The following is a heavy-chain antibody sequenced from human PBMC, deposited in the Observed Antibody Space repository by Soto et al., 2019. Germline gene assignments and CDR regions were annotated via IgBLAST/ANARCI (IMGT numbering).Heavy chain of an antibody. J-gene: IGHJ4*02. Sequence: GGSLRLSCAASGFTFSSYVMNWVRQAPGKGLEWVSGIRGSGGDTFYADSVKGRFTISRDNSKNTLYLQMNSLRAEDTAVYYCAKNPGYYYDSTGYHFDYWGQGTLVTVSS. CDR3: AKNPGYYYDSTGYHFDY. CDR1: GFTFSSYV. CDR2: IRGSGGDT. D-gene: IGHD3-22*01. V-gene: IGHV3-23*01.